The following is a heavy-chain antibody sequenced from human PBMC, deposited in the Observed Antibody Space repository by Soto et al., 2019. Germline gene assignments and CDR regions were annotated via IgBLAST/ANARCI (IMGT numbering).Heavy chain of an antibody. CDR3: AKANYYDSSGYYHGQNYYYYYGMDV. CDR1: GFTFSSYG. V-gene: IGHV3-30*18. D-gene: IGHD3-22*01. Sequence: GGSLRLSCAASGFTFSSYGMHWVRQAPGKGLEWVAVISYDGSNKYYADSVKGRFTISRDNSKNTLYLQMNSLRAEDTAVYYCAKANYYDSSGYYHGQNYYYYYGMDVWGQGTTVTVSS. J-gene: IGHJ6*02. CDR2: ISYDGSNK.